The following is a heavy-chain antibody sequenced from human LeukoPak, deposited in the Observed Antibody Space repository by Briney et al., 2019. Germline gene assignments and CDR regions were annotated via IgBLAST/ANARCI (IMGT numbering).Heavy chain of an antibody. V-gene: IGHV3-23*01. D-gene: IGHD3-10*01. Sequence: GGSLRLSCAASGFTFSSYAMSWVRQAPGKGLEWVSSISSSGGSTYYADSVRGRFTISRDNSKNTLYLQMNSLRAEDTAIYYCAKDLVTGSLDYWGQGTLVTVSS. CDR1: GFTFSSYA. CDR2: ISSSGGST. J-gene: IGHJ4*02. CDR3: AKDLVTGSLDY.